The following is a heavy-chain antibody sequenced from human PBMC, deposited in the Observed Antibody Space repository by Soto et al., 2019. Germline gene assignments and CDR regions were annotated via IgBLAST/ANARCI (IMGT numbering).Heavy chain of an antibody. CDR3: ARLALWFSTSDFYFDY. D-gene: IGHD6-13*01. J-gene: IGHJ4*02. CDR2: VNAGNGDT. V-gene: IGHV1-3*01. CDR1: GYTFTSYT. Sequence: QVHLVQSGAEVKKPGASVKVSCKASGYTFTSYTIHWVRQAPGQRLEWMGWVNAGNGDTKYSQKFQGRATFTSDTAATSAYMALSSIRSEDTAVYYCARLALWFSTSDFYFDYWGQGTPVTVSS.